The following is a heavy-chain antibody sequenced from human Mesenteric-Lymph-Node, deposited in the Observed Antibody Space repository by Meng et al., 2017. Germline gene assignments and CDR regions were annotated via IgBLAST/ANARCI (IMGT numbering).Heavy chain of an antibody. J-gene: IGHJ6*02. D-gene: IGHD1-26*01. CDR1: GFTFDDYT. CDR3: ARAKPGSYYYYYGMDV. Sequence: GESLKIPCAAPGFTFDDYTMHWVRQAPGKGLEWVSIISWDGGSRYYADSVKGRFTISRDNAKNSLYLQMNSLRAEDTAVYYCARAKPGSYYYYYGMDVWGQGTMVTVSS. CDR2: ISWDGGSR. V-gene: IGHV3-43*01.